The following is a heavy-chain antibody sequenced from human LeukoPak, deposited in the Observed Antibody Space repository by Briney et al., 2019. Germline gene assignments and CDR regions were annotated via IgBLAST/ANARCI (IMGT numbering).Heavy chain of an antibody. CDR3: ARDPHVLRFLEWLAPFDY. CDR1: GYTFTGYY. CDR2: INPNSGGT. Sequence: ASVKVSCKASGYTFTGYYIHWVRQAPGQGLEWMGWINPNSGGTNYAQKFQGRVPMTRDTSISTAYMELSRLRSDDTAVYYCARDPHVLRFLEWLAPFDYWGQGTLVTVSS. J-gene: IGHJ4*02. V-gene: IGHV1-2*02. D-gene: IGHD3-3*01.